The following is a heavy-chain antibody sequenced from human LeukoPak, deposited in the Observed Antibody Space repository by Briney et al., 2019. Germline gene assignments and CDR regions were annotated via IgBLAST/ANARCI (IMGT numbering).Heavy chain of an antibody. V-gene: IGHV1-69*05. CDR3: ARDAGGSYPLDY. Sequence: SVKVSCKASGGTFSSYAIGWVRQAPGQGPEWMGGIIPIFGTANYAQKFQGRVTITTDESTSIAYMELSSLRSEDTAVYYCARDAGGSYPLDYWGQGTLVTVSS. CDR2: IIPIFGTA. J-gene: IGHJ4*02. D-gene: IGHD1-26*01. CDR1: GGTFSSYA.